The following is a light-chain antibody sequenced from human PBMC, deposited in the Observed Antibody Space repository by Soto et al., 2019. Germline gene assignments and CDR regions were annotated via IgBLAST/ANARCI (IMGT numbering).Light chain of an antibody. CDR2: AAS. CDR3: QNYSSVPV. V-gene: IGKV1-27*01. J-gene: IGKJ3*01. Sequence: DIQMTQSPTSLSASVGDRVTITCRASQDIRNVVAWYQQKPGKAPKLLIYAASTLQSGVPSRFSGSGSGTDCTLTINSLQPEDVATYSCQNYSSVPVFGPGTKVEIK. CDR1: QDIRNV.